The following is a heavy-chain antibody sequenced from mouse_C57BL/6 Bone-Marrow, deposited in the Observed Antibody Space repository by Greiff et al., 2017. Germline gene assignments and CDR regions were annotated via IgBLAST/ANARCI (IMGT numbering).Heavy chain of an antibody. CDR1: GYTFTSYW. J-gene: IGHJ2*01. Sequence: QVQLQQSGAELVKPGASVKLSCKASGYTFTSYWMHWVKQRPGQGLEWIGMIHPNSGSTNYNEKFKSKATLTVDKSSSTAYMQLSSLTSEDSAVYYCARSHYSNYFDYWGQGTTLTGSS. CDR2: IHPNSGST. D-gene: IGHD2-5*01. CDR3: ARSHYSNYFDY. V-gene: IGHV1-64*01.